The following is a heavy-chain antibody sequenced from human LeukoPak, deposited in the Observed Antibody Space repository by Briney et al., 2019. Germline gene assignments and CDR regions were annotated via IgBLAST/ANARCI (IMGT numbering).Heavy chain of an antibody. V-gene: IGHV1-69*04. CDR1: GGTSSTYA. CDR3: AREGGSGDFDY. D-gene: IGHD3-10*01. J-gene: IGHJ4*02. CDR2: IIPILGVA. Sequence: ASVKVSCKASGGTSSTYAISWVRQAPGQGLEWMGRIIPILGVANFAQKFQGRVSITADKSTSTAYMELSNLRSEDTAVYYCAREGGSGDFDYWGQGTLVTVSS.